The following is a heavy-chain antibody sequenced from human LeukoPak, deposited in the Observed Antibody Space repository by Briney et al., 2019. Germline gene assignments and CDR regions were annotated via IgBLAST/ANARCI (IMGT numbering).Heavy chain of an antibody. J-gene: IGHJ4*02. Sequence: PSETLSLTCTVSGGSISSYYWSWIRQPSGKGLEWIGYIYYSGSTNYNPSLKSRVTIPVDTSKNQFSLKLSSVTAADTAVYYCARIPFDYGDYGGVRFDYWGQGTLDTVSS. CDR1: GGSISSYY. CDR3: ARIPFDYGDYGGVRFDY. V-gene: IGHV4-59*08. D-gene: IGHD4-17*01. CDR2: IYYSGST.